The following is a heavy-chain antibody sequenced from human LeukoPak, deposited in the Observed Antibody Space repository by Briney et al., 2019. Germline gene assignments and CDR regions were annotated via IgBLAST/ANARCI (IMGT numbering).Heavy chain of an antibody. CDR1: GGSISDRSFY. J-gene: IGHJ5*02. V-gene: IGHV4-39*07. CDR3: ARVDYYSSGSPRDNWFDP. Sequence: ASETLSLTCTVSGGSISDRSFYWGWIRQPPGKGLEWIGNVYHSGSTYDNPSLKSRVTISVDMSKNQFSLKLSSVTAADTAVYYCARVDYYSSGSPRDNWFDPWGQGTLVTVSS. D-gene: IGHD3-10*01. CDR2: VYHSGST.